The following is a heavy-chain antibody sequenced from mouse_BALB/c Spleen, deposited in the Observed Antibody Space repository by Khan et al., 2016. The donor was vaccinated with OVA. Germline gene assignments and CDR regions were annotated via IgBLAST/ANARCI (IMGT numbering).Heavy chain of an antibody. J-gene: IGHJ2*01. CDR3: ASSLTIATVVATDLDY. CDR1: GYSITSDYA. Sequence: EVQLQESGPGLVKPSQSLSLTCTVTGYSITSDYAWNWIRQFPGNKLEWMGYISYSGRTSYNPSLKSRISITRDTSKNQFYLQLNSVTTEDAATXYCASSLTIATVVATDLDYWGQGTTLTVSS. V-gene: IGHV3-2*02. CDR2: ISYSGRT. D-gene: IGHD1-1*01.